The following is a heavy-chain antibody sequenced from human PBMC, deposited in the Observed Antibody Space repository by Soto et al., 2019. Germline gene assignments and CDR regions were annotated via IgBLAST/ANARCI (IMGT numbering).Heavy chain of an antibody. CDR1: GFTFSSYS. J-gene: IGHJ4*02. V-gene: IGHV3-33*08. CDR3: ASDDYYGSGRFLDY. D-gene: IGHD3-10*01. Sequence: PGGSLRLSCAASGFTFSSYSMNWVRQAPGKGLEWVAVIWYDGSNKYYADSVKGRFTISRDNSKNTLYLQMNSLRAEDTAVYYCASDDYYGSGRFLDYWGQGTLVTVSS. CDR2: IWYDGSNK.